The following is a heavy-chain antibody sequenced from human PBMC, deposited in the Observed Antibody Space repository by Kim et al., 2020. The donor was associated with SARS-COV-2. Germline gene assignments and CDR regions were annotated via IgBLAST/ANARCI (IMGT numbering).Heavy chain of an antibody. CDR1: GGTFSSYT. CDR3: ARVNCSSTSCYAGDYYGMDV. V-gene: IGHV1-69*02. CDR2: IIPILGIA. D-gene: IGHD2-2*01. Sequence: SVKVSCKASGGTFSSYTISWVRQAPGQGLEWMGRIIPILGIANYAQKFQGRVTITADKSTSTAYMELSSLRSEDTAVYYCARVNCSSTSCYAGDYYGMDVWGQGTTVTVSS. J-gene: IGHJ6*02.